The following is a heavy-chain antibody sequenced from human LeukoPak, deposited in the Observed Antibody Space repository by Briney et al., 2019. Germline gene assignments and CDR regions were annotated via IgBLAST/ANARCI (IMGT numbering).Heavy chain of an antibody. CDR1: GFTFDDYA. D-gene: IGHD6-25*01. J-gene: IGHJ3*02. CDR2: IKSDGSST. Sequence: PGGSLRLSCEASGFTFDDYAMHWVRQAPGKGLVWVSRIKSDGSSTSYADSVKGRFTISRDNAKNTLYLQMNSLRAEDTAVYYCARVGARLGAFDIWGQGTMVTVSS. CDR3: ARVGARLGAFDI. V-gene: IGHV3-74*01.